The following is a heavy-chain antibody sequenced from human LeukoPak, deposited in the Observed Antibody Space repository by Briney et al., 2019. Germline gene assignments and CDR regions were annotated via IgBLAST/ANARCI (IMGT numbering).Heavy chain of an antibody. CDR3: ARAYPRAAALFWELLPHYFDY. D-gene: IGHD1-26*01. Sequence: GASVKVSCKASGYTFTSYGISWVRQAPGQGLEWMGWISAYNGNTNYAQKLQGRVTMTTDTSTSTVYMELSSLRSEDTAVYYCARAYPRAAALFWELLPHYFDYWGQGTLVTVSS. V-gene: IGHV1-18*01. CDR1: GYTFTSYG. J-gene: IGHJ4*02. CDR2: ISAYNGNT.